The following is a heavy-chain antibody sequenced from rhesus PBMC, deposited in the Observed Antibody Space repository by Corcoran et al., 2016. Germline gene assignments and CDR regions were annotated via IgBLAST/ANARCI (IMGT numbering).Heavy chain of an antibody. CDR2: IYRRKGNP. CDR3: ARVEEEAAAGFYFDY. CDR1: GGSISGGYG. Sequence: QVQLQESGPGLLKPSDTLSLTCAVSGGSISGGYGWGWIRQPPGKGLEWIGSIYRRKGNPYSNPPLKSRVTISTDTSKNQFSLKLSSVTAADTAVYYCARVEEEAAAGFYFDYWGQGVLVTVSS. D-gene: IGHD6-31*01. V-gene: IGHV4S7*01. J-gene: IGHJ4*01.